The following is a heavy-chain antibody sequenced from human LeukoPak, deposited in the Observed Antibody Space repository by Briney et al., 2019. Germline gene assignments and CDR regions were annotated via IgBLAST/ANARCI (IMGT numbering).Heavy chain of an antibody. J-gene: IGHJ6*02. CDR2: ISSSGSTI. V-gene: IGHV3-11*01. Sequence: PGGSLRLSCAASGFTFSDYYMSWIRQARGKGLKWFSYISSSGSTIYYADSVKGRFTIYRDNAKNSLYLQMNSLRAEDTAVYYCARAPGYYGMDVWGQGTTVTVSS. CDR1: GFTFSDYY. CDR3: ARAPGYYGMDV.